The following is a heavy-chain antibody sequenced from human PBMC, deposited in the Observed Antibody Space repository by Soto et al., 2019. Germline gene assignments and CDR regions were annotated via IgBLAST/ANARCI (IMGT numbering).Heavy chain of an antibody. CDR1: GGSISSSSYY. CDR3: ARHAPVPATAIVAFDI. CDR2: IYYSGST. J-gene: IGHJ3*02. V-gene: IGHV4-39*01. D-gene: IGHD2-21*02. Sequence: QLQESGPGLVKPSETLSLTCTVSGGSISSSSYYWGWIRQPPGKGLEWIGSIYYSGSTYYNPSLKSRVTISVDTSKNQFSLKLSSVTAADTAVYYCARHAPVPATAIVAFDIWGQGTMVTVSS.